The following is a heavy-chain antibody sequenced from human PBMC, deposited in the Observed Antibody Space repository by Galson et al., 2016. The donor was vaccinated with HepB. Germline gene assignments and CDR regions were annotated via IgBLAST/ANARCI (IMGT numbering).Heavy chain of an antibody. J-gene: IGHJ1*01. CDR1: GGTFNNYF. Sequence: SETLSLTCLVRGGTFNNYFWTWIRQTPGKGLEWIGEINDSGVTKYNPSLRSRVTLSKDTSKNQFSLNLTSLTVADAAMYYCARAPYSSRLYKYFQYWGQGTLVPVSS. CDR2: INDSGVT. V-gene: IGHV4-34*01. D-gene: IGHD4-11*01. CDR3: ARAPYSSRLYKYFQY.